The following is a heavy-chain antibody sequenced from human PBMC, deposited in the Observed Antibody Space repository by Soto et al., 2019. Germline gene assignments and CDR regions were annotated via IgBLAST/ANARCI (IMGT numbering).Heavy chain of an antibody. CDR3: AFGVAYYYGMDV. V-gene: IGHV1-69*13. CDR2: IIPIFGTA. J-gene: IGHJ6*02. Sequence: SVKVSCEASGGTFSSYAISWVRQAPGQGLEWMGGIIPIFGTANYAQKFQGRVTITADESTSTAYMELSSLRSEDTAVYYCAFGVAYYYGMDVWGQGTTVTVS. CDR1: GGTFSSYA. D-gene: IGHD3-3*01.